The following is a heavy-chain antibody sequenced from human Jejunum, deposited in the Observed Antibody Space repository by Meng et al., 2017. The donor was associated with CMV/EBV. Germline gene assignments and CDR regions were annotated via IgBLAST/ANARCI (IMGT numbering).Heavy chain of an antibody. D-gene: IGHD6-13*01. CDR1: GSTVSSNH. CDR3: AREHSSSYYSNHYLDY. Sequence: GSTVSSNHITWVRQAPGKGLEWISVTFAGRSTYYADSVKGRFTISRDNSKNTLHLQMNGLRAEDTAVYYCAREHSSSYYSNHYLDYWGQGTLVTVSS. V-gene: IGHV3-66*02. CDR2: TFAGRST. J-gene: IGHJ4*02.